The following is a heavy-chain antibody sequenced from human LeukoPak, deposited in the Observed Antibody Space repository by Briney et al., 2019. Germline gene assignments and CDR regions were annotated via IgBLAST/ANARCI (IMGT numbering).Heavy chain of an antibody. CDR2: IFHTGHT. J-gene: IGHJ5*02. D-gene: IGHD3-10*01. CDR1: GGSVSSSNW. V-gene: IGHV4-4*02. CDR3: ARDGGLIIVRGVVDL. Sequence: SGTLSLTCTVSGGSVSSSNWWTWIRQTPGKGLEWIGEIFHTGHTNYNPSLKSRVTISVDKSSNHFSLNLNSVTAADTAVYYRARDGGLIIVRGVVDLWGQGTLVTVSS.